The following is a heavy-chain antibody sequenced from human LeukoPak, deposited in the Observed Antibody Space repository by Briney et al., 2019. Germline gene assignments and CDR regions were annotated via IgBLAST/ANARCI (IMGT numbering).Heavy chain of an antibody. CDR3: ARDQFWGSGWYRLTPDAFDI. Sequence: PGGSLRLSCAASGFTFSSYSMNWVRQAPGKGLEWVSSISSSSSYIYYADSVKGRFTISRDNAKNSLYLQMNSLRAEDTAVYYCARDQFWGSGWYRLTPDAFDIWGQGTMVTVSS. D-gene: IGHD6-19*01. CDR2: ISSSSSYI. V-gene: IGHV3-21*01. CDR1: GFTFSSYS. J-gene: IGHJ3*02.